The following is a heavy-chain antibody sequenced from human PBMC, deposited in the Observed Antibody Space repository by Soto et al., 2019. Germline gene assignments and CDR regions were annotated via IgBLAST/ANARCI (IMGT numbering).Heavy chain of an antibody. CDR2: IDGDGSQT. CDR3: ASALETGDY. D-gene: IGHD3-10*01. J-gene: IGHJ4*02. Sequence: GGSLRLSCAASGFTFSASWMTWVRQSPGKGLEWVANIDGDGSQTFYVDSVKGRFTISRDNAKNSLFLHMNSLRVEDTAVYYCASALETGDYWGQGTLVTVSS. V-gene: IGHV3-7*02. CDR1: GFTFSASW.